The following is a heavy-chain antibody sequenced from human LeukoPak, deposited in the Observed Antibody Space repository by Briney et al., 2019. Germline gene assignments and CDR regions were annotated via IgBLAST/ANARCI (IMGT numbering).Heavy chain of an antibody. V-gene: IGHV3-21*01. CDR1: GVTFSSYS. J-gene: IGHJ3*02. Sequence: GGSLRLSCAASGVTFSSYSMNWVRQAPGKGLEWVSSISSSSSYIYYADSVKGRFTISRDNSKNTLYLQMNSLRAEDTAVYYCARDTLAPMVRGAMGAFDIWGQGTMVTVSS. D-gene: IGHD3-10*01. CDR3: ARDTLAPMVRGAMGAFDI. CDR2: ISSSSSYI.